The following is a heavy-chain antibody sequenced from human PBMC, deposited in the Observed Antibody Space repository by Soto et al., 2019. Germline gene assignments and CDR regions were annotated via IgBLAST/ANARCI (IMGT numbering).Heavy chain of an antibody. V-gene: IGHV2-5*01. D-gene: IGHD3-10*01. J-gene: IGHJ4*02. CDR1: GFSLSTSGVG. CDR2: IYWNDDK. Sequence: QITLKESGPTLVKPTQTLTLTCTFSGFSLSTSGVGVGWIRQPPGKALEWLALIYWNDDKRYSPSLKSRLTITKDTSKNQVVLTMTNMDPVDTATYYCAHSPWGVRGVVTFDYWGQGTLVTVSS. CDR3: AHSPWGVRGVVTFDY.